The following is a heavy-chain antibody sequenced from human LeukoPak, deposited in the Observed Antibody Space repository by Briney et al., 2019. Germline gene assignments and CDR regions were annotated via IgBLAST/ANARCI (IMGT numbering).Heavy chain of an antibody. CDR2: ISGSGGST. D-gene: IGHD2-15*01. CDR1: GFTFSSYG. V-gene: IGHV3-23*01. Sequence: GGTLRLSCAASGFTFSSYGMSWVRQAPGKGLEWVSAISGSGGSTYYADSVKGRFTISRDNAKNSLYLQMNSLRAEDTAVYYCARDLPGGNWGQGTLVTVSS. CDR3: ARDLPGGN. J-gene: IGHJ4*02.